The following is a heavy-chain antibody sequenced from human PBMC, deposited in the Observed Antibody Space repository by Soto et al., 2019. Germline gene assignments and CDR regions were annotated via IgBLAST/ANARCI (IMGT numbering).Heavy chain of an antibody. CDR3: ARGGGLSKEDPAYYFDY. Sequence: ASVKVSCTASVYTFTSYGISCVRQAPGQGLEWMGWISAYNGNTNYAQKLQGRVTMTTDTSTSTAYMELRSLRSDDTAVYYCARGGGLSKEDPAYYFDYWGQGTLVTVSS. J-gene: IGHJ4*02. D-gene: IGHD1-26*01. V-gene: IGHV1-18*01. CDR2: ISAYNGNT. CDR1: VYTFTSYG.